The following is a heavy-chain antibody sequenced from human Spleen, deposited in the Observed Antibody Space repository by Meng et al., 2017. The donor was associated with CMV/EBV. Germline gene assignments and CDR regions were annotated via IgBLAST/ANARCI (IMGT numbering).Heavy chain of an antibody. J-gene: IGHJ6*02. Sequence: SVKVSCKTSGDTFSRYTISWVRQAPGLGLEWMGRIIPILAIPNYAQRFQGRVTITADKSTNTVYMELTSLKSDDTAVYYCARDWRTRIGKYYYYYYGMDVWGQGTTVTVSS. CDR2: IIPILAIP. CDR3: ARDWRTRIGKYYYYYYGMDV. V-gene: IGHV1-69*04. CDR1: GDTFSRYT. D-gene: IGHD3-22*01.